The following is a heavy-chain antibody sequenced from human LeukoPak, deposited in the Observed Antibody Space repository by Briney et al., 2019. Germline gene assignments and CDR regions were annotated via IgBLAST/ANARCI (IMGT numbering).Heavy chain of an antibody. D-gene: IGHD1-1*01. CDR1: GFTFSSYA. J-gene: IGHJ6*02. CDR3: ARITWNDVPTYRDV. V-gene: IGHV3-30-3*01. CDR2: ISYDGSNK. Sequence: PGGSLRLSCAASGFTFSSYAMHWVRQAPGKGLEWVAVISYDGSNKYYADSVKGRFTISRDNSKNTLYLQMNSLRAEDTAVYYCARITWNDVPTYRDVWGQGTTVTVSS.